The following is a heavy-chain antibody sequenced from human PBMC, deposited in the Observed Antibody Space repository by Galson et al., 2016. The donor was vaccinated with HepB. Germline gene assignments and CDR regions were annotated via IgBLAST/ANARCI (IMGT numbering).Heavy chain of an antibody. CDR1: GGSVSSASYY. Sequence: SETLSLTCTVSGGSVSSASYYWNWIRQPPGKGLEWIGCIHYSGDTKSDPSLKSRVTMSLDTSKNQFSLQLSSVTAADTAIYYCAMYGYNCGLDYWGQGTLVTVAA. D-gene: IGHD5-24*01. CDR2: IHYSGDT. V-gene: IGHV4-61*01. J-gene: IGHJ4*02. CDR3: AMYGYNCGLDY.